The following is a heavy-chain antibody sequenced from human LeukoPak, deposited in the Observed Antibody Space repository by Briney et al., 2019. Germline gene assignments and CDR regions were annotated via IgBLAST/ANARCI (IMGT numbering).Heavy chain of an antibody. V-gene: IGHV1-8*01. J-gene: IGHJ4*02. Sequence: GASVKVSCKASGYTFTSYDINWVRQATGQGLEWMGWMNPNSDNTGYAQKFQGRVTMTRDTSISTAYLELTTLRSDDTAVYYCARDDGGYDFGYWGQGTLVTVSS. D-gene: IGHD5-12*01. CDR2: MNPNSDNT. CDR3: ARDDGGYDFGY. CDR1: GYTFTSYD.